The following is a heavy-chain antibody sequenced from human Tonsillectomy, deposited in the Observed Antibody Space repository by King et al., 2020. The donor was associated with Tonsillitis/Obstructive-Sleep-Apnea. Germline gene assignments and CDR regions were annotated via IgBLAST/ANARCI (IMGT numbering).Heavy chain of an antibody. Sequence: VTLKESGPTLVKPTQTLTLTCTFSGFSLSTSGVGVGWIRQPPGKALEWLALIYWDDDKRYSPSLNGRLTTTKDTPKNQVVLKMTNMDPVDTATYYCAHRQIAFGSRYFDYWGQGTLVTVSS. D-gene: IGHD3-3*02. V-gene: IGHV2-5*02. J-gene: IGHJ4*02. CDR1: GFSLSTSGVG. CDR2: IYWDDDK. CDR3: AHRQIAFGSRYFDY.